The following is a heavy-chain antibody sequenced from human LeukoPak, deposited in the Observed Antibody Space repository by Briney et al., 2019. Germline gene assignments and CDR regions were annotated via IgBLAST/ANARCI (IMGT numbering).Heavy chain of an antibody. CDR3: ARWLPLRYYYYYYMDV. D-gene: IGHD5-12*01. CDR2: INHSGST. Sequence: SETLSLTCAVYGGSFSGYYWGWIRQPPGKGLEWIGEINHSGSTNYNPSLKSRVTISVDTSKNQFSLKLSSVTAADTAVYYCARWLPLRYYYYYYMDVWGKGTTVTVSS. CDR1: GGSFSGYY. J-gene: IGHJ6*03. V-gene: IGHV4-34*01.